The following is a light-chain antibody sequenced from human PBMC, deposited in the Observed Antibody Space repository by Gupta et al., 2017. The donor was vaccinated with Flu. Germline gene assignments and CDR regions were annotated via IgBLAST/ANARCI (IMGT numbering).Light chain of an antibody. J-gene: IGLJ2*01. CDR2: GNS. Sequence: QSVLTQPPSVSGAPGQRVTISCTGSSSNIGAGYDVHWYQQLPGTAPKLLIYGNSNRPSGVPDRFYGSKSGTSASLAITGLQAEDEADYYCQSYDSSLRGGVFGGGTKLTVL. V-gene: IGLV1-40*01. CDR3: QSYDSSLRGGV. CDR1: SSNIGAGYD.